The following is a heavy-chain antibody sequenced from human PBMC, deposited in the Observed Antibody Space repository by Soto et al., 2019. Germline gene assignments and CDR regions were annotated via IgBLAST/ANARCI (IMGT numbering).Heavy chain of an antibody. J-gene: IGHJ6*02. D-gene: IGHD2-21*02. CDR2: IYYSGST. V-gene: IGHV4-39*01. CDR1: GGSVSSSDYY. Sequence: SATLALTCTVSGGSVSSSDYYWGWIRQPPGKGLEWIGSIYYSGSTYYNPSLKSRVTISVDTSKNQFSLKLSSVTAADTAVYYCARRGGNSDWYYYYGMDVWGQGTTVTVSS. CDR3: ARRGGNSDWYYYYGMDV.